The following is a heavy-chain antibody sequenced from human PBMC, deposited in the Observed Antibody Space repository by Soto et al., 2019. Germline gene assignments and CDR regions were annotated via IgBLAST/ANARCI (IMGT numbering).Heavy chain of an antibody. V-gene: IGHV3-30*18. CDR2: ISYDGSNK. Sequence: QVQLVESGGGVVQPGRSLRLSCAASGFTFSSYGMHWVRQAPGKGLEWVAVISYDGSNKYYADSVKGRFTISRDNSKNTLYVQMNSLRAEDTAVYYCAKGLYFDLWGRGTLVTVSS. CDR1: GFTFSSYG. J-gene: IGHJ2*01. CDR3: AKGLYFDL.